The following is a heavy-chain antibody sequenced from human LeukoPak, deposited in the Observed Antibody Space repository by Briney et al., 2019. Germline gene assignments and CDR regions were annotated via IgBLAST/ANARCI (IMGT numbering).Heavy chain of an antibody. J-gene: IGHJ6*02. CDR3: ARDRSFGLDA. V-gene: IGHV3-30*03. CDR2: ISYDGSYK. CDR1: EFTFSTSG. Sequence: GRSLRLSCAASEFTFSTSGTPWVRQAPGKGLEWVAVISYDGSYKFYADSVKGRFTISRDNSKSTLYLQMNSLRVEDTAVYYCARDRSFGLDAWGQGATVTVSS.